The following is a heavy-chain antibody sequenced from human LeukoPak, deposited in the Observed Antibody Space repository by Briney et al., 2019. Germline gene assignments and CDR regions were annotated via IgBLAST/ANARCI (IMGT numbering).Heavy chain of an antibody. CDR1: GFTFSSYG. J-gene: IGHJ4*02. Sequence: GGSLRLSCSASGFTFSSYGMDWVRQTPEKGLEWVAKIKEDGSEKYYVDSVKGRFTISRDNAKNSLYLQMNSLRAEDTAVYYCVRGGTSTYWGQGTLVTVSS. V-gene: IGHV3-7*05. CDR3: VRGGTSTY. CDR2: IKEDGSEK. D-gene: IGHD1-7*01.